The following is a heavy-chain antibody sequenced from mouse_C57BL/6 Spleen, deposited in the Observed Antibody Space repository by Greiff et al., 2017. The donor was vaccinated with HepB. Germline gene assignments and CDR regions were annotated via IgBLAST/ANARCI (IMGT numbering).Heavy chain of an antibody. D-gene: IGHD1-1*01. CDR2: ISSGSSTI. V-gene: IGHV5-17*01. Sequence: DVMLVESGGGLVKPGGSLKLSCAASGFTFSDYGMHWVRQAPEKGLEWVAYISSGSSTIYYADTVKGRFTISRDNAKNTLFLQMTSLRSEDTAMYYCARQIYYYGSSSYYYAMDYWGQGTSVTVSS. CDR3: ARQIYYYGSSSYYYAMDY. J-gene: IGHJ4*01. CDR1: GFTFSDYG.